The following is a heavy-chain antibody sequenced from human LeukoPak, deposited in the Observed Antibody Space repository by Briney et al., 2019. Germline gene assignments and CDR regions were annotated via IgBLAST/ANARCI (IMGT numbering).Heavy chain of an antibody. Sequence: GSLRLSCAASGFTFSDYCMSWIRQPPGKGLEWIGSIYYSGSTYYNPSLKSRVTISVDTSKNQFSLKLSSVTAADTAVYYCAIVLRYFDWLSGDWFDPWGQGTLVTVSS. CDR1: GFTFSDYC. J-gene: IGHJ5*02. CDR2: IYYSGST. CDR3: AIVLRYFDWLSGDWFDP. V-gene: IGHV4-38-2*01. D-gene: IGHD3-9*01.